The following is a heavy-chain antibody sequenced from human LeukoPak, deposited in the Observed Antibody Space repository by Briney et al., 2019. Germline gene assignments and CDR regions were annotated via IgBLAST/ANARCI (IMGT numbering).Heavy chain of an antibody. CDR3: ASDISNKGFDY. D-gene: IGHD3-3*02. Sequence: GGSLRLSCAASGLTLSNYYMSWIRQAPGKGLEWVSYISNIGSTTHHADSVKGRFTISRGNAKNSLYLQMNSLRAEDTAVYYCASDISNKGFDYWGQGTLVTVPS. CDR2: ISNIGSTT. J-gene: IGHJ4*02. CDR1: GLTLSNYY. V-gene: IGHV3-11*04.